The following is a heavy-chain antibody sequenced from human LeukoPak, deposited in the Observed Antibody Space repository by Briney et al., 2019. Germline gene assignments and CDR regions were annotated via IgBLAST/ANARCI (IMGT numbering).Heavy chain of an antibody. CDR2: IYSSGSA. V-gene: IGHV4-4*07. D-gene: IGHD6-19*01. J-gene: IGHJ5*02. Sequence: PSETLSLTRTVSGGSIINHYWSWIRQPAGKGLEWIGRIYSSGSANYSPSLKSRVSMSIDTSNNHFSLNLTSVTAADTALYFCARDVRYASGCSTPESWSQGTLVTVSS. CDR1: GGSIINHY. CDR3: ARDVRYASGCSTPES.